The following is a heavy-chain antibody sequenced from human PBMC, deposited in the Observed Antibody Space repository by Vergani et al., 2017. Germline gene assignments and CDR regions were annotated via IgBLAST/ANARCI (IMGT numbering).Heavy chain of an antibody. CDR3: ARGERTGSYYYFDY. CDR2: IYYSWSH. D-gene: IGHD3-10*01. Sequence: QVQLQESGPGLVKPSQTLSLTCPVSCGSISRGDYYWSWIRHPPGKVLGWIGYIYYSWSHYSHPSLKSRVTISVDTSKNQFSLKLSSVTAADTAVYYCARGERTGSYYYFDYWGQGTLVTVSS. CDR1: CGSISRGDYY. J-gene: IGHJ4*02. V-gene: IGHV4-30-4*08.